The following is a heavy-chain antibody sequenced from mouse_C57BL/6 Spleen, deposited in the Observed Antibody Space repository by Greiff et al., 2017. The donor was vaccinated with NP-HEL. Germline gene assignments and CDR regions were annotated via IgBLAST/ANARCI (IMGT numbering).Heavy chain of an antibody. CDR3: ARSRVLSLDY. V-gene: IGHV1-54*01. Sequence: VKLQESGAELVRPGTSVKVSCKASGYAFTNYLIEWVKQRPGQGLEWIGVINPGSGGTNYNEKFKGKATLTADKSSSTAYMQLSSLTSEDSAVYFCARSRVLSLDYWGQGTTLTVSS. CDR2: INPGSGGT. J-gene: IGHJ2*01. CDR1: GYAFTNYL.